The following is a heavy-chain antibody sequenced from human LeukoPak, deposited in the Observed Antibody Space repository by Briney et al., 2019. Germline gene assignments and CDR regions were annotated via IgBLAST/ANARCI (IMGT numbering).Heavy chain of an antibody. CDR3: AHQSSGWRYYFDY. J-gene: IGHJ4*02. V-gene: IGHV3-48*03. D-gene: IGHD6-19*01. Sequence: GGSLRLSCAASGFSFSSYEMNWVRQAPGKGLEGVSYISSSGRTMYYADSVKGRFAISRDNAKNSLYLQMNSLRAEDTAVYYCAHQSSGWRYYFDYWGQGTLVTVSS. CDR1: GFSFSSYE. CDR2: ISSSGRTM.